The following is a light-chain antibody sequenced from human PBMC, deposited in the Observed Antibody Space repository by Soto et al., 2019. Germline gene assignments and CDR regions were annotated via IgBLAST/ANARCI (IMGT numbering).Light chain of an antibody. CDR1: QSVSSSY. CDR2: DAS. V-gene: IGKV3-20*01. Sequence: EIVLTQSPGTLSLSPGERATLSCRASQSVSSSYLAWYQQKPGQAPRLLIYDASSRATDIPDRFSGSGSGTDFTLTISRLEPEDFEVYYCHQYGSSPYTFGQGTKLEIK. CDR3: HQYGSSPYT. J-gene: IGKJ2*01.